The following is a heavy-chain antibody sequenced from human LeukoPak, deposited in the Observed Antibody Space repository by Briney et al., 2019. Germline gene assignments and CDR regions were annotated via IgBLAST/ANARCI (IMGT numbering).Heavy chain of an antibody. Sequence: GGSLRLSCAASGFTFSSYEMNWVRQAPGKGLEWVTNIKHDASEKFFMEALKGRFTISRDNAKTSLYLKMNSLRAEDTAVYYCARGYYDSNAQLFDYWGQGTLVTVSS. V-gene: IGHV3-7*01. D-gene: IGHD3-22*01. CDR2: IKHDASEK. CDR1: GFTFSSYE. CDR3: ARGYYDSNAQLFDY. J-gene: IGHJ4*02.